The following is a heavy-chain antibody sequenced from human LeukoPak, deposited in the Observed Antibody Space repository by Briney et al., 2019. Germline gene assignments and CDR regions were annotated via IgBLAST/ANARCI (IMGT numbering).Heavy chain of an antibody. CDR2: IWYDGSNK. CDR3: ARDRKEYTLDY. J-gene: IGHJ4*02. D-gene: IGHD1-14*01. V-gene: IGHV3-33*01. Sequence: PGRSLRLSCAASGFTFSSYGMHWVRQAPGKGLEWVAVIWYDGSNKYYADSVKGRFTISRDNSKNTLYLQMNSLRAEDTAVYYCARDRKEYTLDYWGQGTPVTVSS. CDR1: GFTFSSYG.